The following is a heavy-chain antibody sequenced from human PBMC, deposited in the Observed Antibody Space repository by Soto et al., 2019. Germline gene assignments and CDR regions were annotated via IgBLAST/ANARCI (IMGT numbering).Heavy chain of an antibody. CDR2: IFWDDDK. J-gene: IGHJ4*02. V-gene: IGHV2-5*02. CDR1: GFSLSTSGVG. Sequence: QITLKESGPTLVKPTQTLTLTCTFSGFSLSTSGVGVGWIRQPPGKALEWLALIFWDDDKRYSPSLKSRLTIPKDTSKNQVVLTMTNMDPVDTATYYGVHRQGSSGFDFWGQGTLVTVSS. D-gene: IGHD6-19*01. CDR3: VHRQGSSGFDF.